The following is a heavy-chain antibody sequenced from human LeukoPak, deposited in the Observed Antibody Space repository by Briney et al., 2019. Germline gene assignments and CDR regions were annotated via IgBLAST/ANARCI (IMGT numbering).Heavy chain of an antibody. Sequence: SETLSLTCTVSGDSISSFYWSWIRQPPGKGLEWIGHIYYSGSTNYNPSLKSRVTISVDTSKNQFSLKLSSVTAADTAVYYCARDGFREQWLFDPWGQGTLVTVSS. D-gene: IGHD6-19*01. CDR3: ARDGFREQWLFDP. CDR1: GDSISSFY. CDR2: IYYSGST. J-gene: IGHJ5*02. V-gene: IGHV4-59*12.